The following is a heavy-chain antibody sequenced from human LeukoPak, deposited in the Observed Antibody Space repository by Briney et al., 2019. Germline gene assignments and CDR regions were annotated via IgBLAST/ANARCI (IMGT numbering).Heavy chain of an antibody. D-gene: IGHD3-22*01. CDR1: GGSISSYY. CDR3: ARGGQNYYDSMYFQR. CDR2: GYYSGST. J-gene: IGHJ1*01. Sequence: SETLSLTCTVSGGSISSYYWSWIRQPPAKGLEWIGYGYYSGSTNYNPCLKSRVTISINTSKNQFSLKLNSVTAADTAVYSCARGGQNYYDSMYFQRWGQGTLVTVSS. V-gene: IGHV4-59*01.